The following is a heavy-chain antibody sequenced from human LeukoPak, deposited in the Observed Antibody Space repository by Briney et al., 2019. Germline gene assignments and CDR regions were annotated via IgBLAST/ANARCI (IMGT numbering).Heavy chain of an antibody. CDR1: GFTFSNYA. J-gene: IGHJ5*02. D-gene: IGHD2-2*01. Sequence: PGGSLRLSCVASGFTFSNYAMTWARQAPGKRQEGVSTISSGSDNTYYADSVKGRFTISRDNSKNTLYLQMNSLRVEDTAVYYCYCSSSTCYAGGGFSWGQGTLLTVSS. V-gene: IGHV3-23*01. CDR3: YCSSSTCYAGGGFS. CDR2: ISSGSDNT.